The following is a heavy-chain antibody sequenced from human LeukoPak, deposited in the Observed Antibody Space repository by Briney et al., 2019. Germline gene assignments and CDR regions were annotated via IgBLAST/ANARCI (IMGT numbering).Heavy chain of an antibody. Sequence: GGSLRLSCAASGFTLSRYWMHWVRQVPGKGLEWVSRIKTDGSSTSYAESVKGRFTISRDNAKNTLYLQMNSLRVEDTAVYYCARDFFTVAPWGQGTLVTVSS. V-gene: IGHV3-74*01. CDR2: IKTDGSST. CDR1: GFTLSRYW. CDR3: ARDFFTVAP. D-gene: IGHD6-19*01. J-gene: IGHJ5*02.